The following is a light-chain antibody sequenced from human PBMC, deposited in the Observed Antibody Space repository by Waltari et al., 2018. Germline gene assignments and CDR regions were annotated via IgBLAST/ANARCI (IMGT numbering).Light chain of an antibody. CDR3: AAWDDSLSVSYV. Sequence: QSVLTQPPSASGTPGQRVTISCSGTNSNIGRNSVFWSQQLPGTAPKLLIYGSNQRPSGVPDRFSASKSGTSASLAISGLRSEDAADYYCAAWDDSLSVSYVFGSGTKVTV. J-gene: IGLJ1*01. V-gene: IGLV1-47*01. CDR2: GSN. CDR1: NSNIGRNS.